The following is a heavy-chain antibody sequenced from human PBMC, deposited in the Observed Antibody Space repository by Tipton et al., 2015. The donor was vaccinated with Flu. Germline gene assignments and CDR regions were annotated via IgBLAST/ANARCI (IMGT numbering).Heavy chain of an antibody. CDR2: IYASGSA. Sequence: TLSLTCTVSGGSISSGSYYWSWIRQPAGKGLEWIGRIYASGSANYSPSLKSRVSISLDTSKNQFSLRLTSVTAADTAVYYCAGLQAHGRNSLDYWGQGTLVTVSS. V-gene: IGHV4-61*02. J-gene: IGHJ4*02. CDR1: GGSISSGSYY. D-gene: IGHD4-23*01. CDR3: AGLQAHGRNSLDY.